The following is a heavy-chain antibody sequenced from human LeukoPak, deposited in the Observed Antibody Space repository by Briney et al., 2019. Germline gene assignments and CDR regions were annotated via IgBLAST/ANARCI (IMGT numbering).Heavy chain of an antibody. CDR2: ISAYNGNT. V-gene: IGHV1-18*01. CDR3: AGCEDSYYYYYMDV. J-gene: IGHJ6*03. CDR1: GYTFTSYG. Sequence: ASVKVSRKASGYTFTSYGISGVRQAPGQGLEWMGWISAYNGNTNYAQKLQGRVTMTTDTSTSTAYKELRSLRSDETAVYYCAGCEDSYYYYYMDVWGKGTTVTVSS.